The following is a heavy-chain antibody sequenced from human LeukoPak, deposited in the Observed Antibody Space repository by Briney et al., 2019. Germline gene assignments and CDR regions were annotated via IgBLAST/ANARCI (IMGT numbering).Heavy chain of an antibody. Sequence: SETLSLTCAVSGYSISSGYYWGWIRQPPGKGLEWIGIIYHSGSTNYNPSLKSRVTISVDTSKNQFSLKLSSVTAADTAVYYCARGSNRGRNVVVPAAIKFDYWGQGTLVTVSS. CDR1: GYSISSGYY. CDR2: IYHSGST. D-gene: IGHD2-2*01. J-gene: IGHJ4*02. V-gene: IGHV4-38-2*01. CDR3: ARGSNRGRNVVVPAAIKFDY.